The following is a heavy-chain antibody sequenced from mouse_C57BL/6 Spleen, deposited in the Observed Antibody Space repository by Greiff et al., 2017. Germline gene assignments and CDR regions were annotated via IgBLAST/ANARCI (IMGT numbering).Heavy chain of an antibody. Sequence: QVQLQQPGAELVKPGASVKLSCKASGYTFTSYWMQWVKQRPGQGLEWIGEIDPSDSYTNYNQKFKGKATLTVDTSSSTAYMQHSSLTSEDSAVYYCARRGGHYGSSPYYVGDWGQSTTLTVAS. CDR3: ARRGGHYGSSPYYVGD. CDR2: IDPSDSYT. J-gene: IGHJ2*01. D-gene: IGHD1-1*01. CDR1: GYTFTSYW. V-gene: IGHV1-50*01.